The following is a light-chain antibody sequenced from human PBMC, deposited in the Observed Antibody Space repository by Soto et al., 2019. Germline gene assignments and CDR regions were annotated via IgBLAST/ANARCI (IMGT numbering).Light chain of an antibody. CDR3: QQYNSYSWT. CDR2: GAS. Sequence: AVQLTQSPSSLSASVGDRVTITCRASQGIRTDLGWYQQSPGKAPKVLIVGASTLQSGVPSRFSGSGSGTDFTLTISSLQPDDFATYYCQQYNSYSWTVGQGTKGDIK. CDR1: QGIRTD. J-gene: IGKJ1*01. V-gene: IGKV1-6*01.